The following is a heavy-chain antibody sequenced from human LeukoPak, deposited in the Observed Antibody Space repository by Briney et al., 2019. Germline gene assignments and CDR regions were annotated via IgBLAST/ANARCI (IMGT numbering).Heavy chain of an antibody. Sequence: SETLSLTCTVSGGSISSYYWSWIRQPQGKGLEWIGYIYYSGSTNYNPSLKSRVTISVDTSKNQFSLKLSSVTAADTAVYYCARVSSSSWYKTYYYGMDVWGQGTTVTVSS. CDR2: IYYSGST. CDR3: ARVSSSSWYKTYYYGMDV. D-gene: IGHD6-13*01. CDR1: GGSISSYY. V-gene: IGHV4-59*13. J-gene: IGHJ6*02.